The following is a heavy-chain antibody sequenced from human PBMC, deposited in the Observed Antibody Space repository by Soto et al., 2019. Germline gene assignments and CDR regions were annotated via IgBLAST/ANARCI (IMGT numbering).Heavy chain of an antibody. CDR3: ATTDSSGYYYAFEGNFDY. Sequence: PGGSLRLSCAASGFTFSSYGMHWVRQAPGKGLEWVAVISYDGSNKYYADSVKGRFTISRDNSKNTLYLQMNSLRAEDTAVYYCATTDSSGYYYAFEGNFDYWGQGTLVTVAS. V-gene: IGHV3-30*03. D-gene: IGHD3-22*01. CDR2: ISYDGSNK. CDR1: GFTFSSYG. J-gene: IGHJ4*02.